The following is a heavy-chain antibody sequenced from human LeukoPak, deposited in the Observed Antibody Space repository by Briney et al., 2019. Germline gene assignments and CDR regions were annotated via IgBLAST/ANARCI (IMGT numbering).Heavy chain of an antibody. Sequence: GGSLRLSCAASGFTFSSYSMNWVRQAPGKGLEWVSSISSSSSYIYYADSVKGRFTISRDNAMNSLYLQMNSLRAEDTAVYYCARGDYGGNPFDYWGQGTLVTVSS. D-gene: IGHD4-23*01. J-gene: IGHJ4*02. CDR3: ARGDYGGNPFDY. CDR1: GFTFSSYS. V-gene: IGHV3-21*01. CDR2: ISSSSSYI.